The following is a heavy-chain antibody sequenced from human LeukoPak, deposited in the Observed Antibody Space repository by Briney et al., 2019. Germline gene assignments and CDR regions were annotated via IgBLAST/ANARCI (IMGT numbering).Heavy chain of an antibody. J-gene: IGHJ4*02. Sequence: PGGSLRLSCDTSGFTFNRFTMSWVRQAPGKGLEWVSSISGSAISIDYADSVKGRFTISRDNAKNSVHLQMNSLRVEDTAVYYCAKVFDILIGSFDYWGQGTLVTVSS. D-gene: IGHD3-9*01. CDR1: GFTFNRFT. CDR3: AKVFDILIGSFDY. V-gene: IGHV3-21*01. CDR2: ISGSAISI.